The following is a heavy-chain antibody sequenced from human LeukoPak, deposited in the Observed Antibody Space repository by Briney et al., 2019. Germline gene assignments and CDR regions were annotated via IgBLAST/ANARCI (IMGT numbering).Heavy chain of an antibody. CDR2: TYTSGST. V-gene: IGHV4-4*07. CDR1: GAXISSYY. Sequence: PSETLSLTCTVSGAXISSYYCSWIRQPAGKGLEWIGRTYTSGSTDYNPSLKSRVTMSVDTSKNQFSLKLSSVTAADTAVYYCARELRNPYYVDYWGQGTLVTVSS. D-gene: IGHD4/OR15-4a*01. CDR3: ARELRNPYYVDY. J-gene: IGHJ4*02.